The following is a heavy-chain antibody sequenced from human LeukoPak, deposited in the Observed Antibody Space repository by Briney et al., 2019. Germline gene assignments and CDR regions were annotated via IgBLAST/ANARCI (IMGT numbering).Heavy chain of an antibody. D-gene: IGHD3-3*01. CDR2: ISSSGSTI. J-gene: IGHJ4*02. V-gene: IGHV3-48*02. CDR1: EMFFNTWS. Sequence: PGGSLRLSCEGPEMFFNTWSLSWVRQAPGKGLECIAYISSSGSTIYYADSVKGRFTISRDNAKNSVHLQMNTLRDEDTAIYFCAGVYDDSGYYRTPIDKWGQGTLVAVAS. CDR3: AGVYDDSGYYRTPIDK.